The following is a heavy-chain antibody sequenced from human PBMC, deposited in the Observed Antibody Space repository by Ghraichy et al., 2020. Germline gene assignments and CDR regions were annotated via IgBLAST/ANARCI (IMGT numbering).Heavy chain of an antibody. CDR3: ARHLGGYSSSWYWFDP. CDR2: INHSGST. D-gene: IGHD6-13*01. J-gene: IGHJ5*02. V-gene: IGHV4-34*01. CDR1: GGSFSGYY. Sequence: SETLSLTCAVYGGSFSGYYWSWIRQPPGKGLEWIGEINHSGSTNYNPSLKSRVTISVDTSKNQFSLKLSSVTAADTAVYYCARHLGGYSSSWYWFDPWGQGTLVTVSS.